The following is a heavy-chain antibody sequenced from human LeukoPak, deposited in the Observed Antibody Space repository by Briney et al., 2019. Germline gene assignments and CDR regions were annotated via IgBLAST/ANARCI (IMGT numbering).Heavy chain of an antibody. Sequence: GASVKVSCKASGYTSTGYYMHWVRQAPGQGLEWMGWINPNSGGTNYAQKFQGRVTMTRDTSISTAYMELSRLRSDDTAVYYCARADSGSYYFHYYGMDVWGQGTTVTVSS. D-gene: IGHD1-26*01. J-gene: IGHJ6*02. V-gene: IGHV1-2*02. CDR3: ARADSGSYYFHYYGMDV. CDR2: INPNSGGT. CDR1: GYTSTGYY.